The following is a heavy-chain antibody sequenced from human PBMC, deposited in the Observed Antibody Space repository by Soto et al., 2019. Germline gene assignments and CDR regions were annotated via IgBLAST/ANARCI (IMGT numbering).Heavy chain of an antibody. CDR1: GYTFTSYY. CDR2: INPSGGST. Sequence: ASVKVSCKASGYTFTSYYMHWVRQAPGQGLEWMGIINPSGGSTSYAQKFQGRVTMTRDTSTSTVYMELSSLRSEDTAVYYCARELITMVRGVIIPYYYYYYMDVWGKGTTVTVSS. CDR3: ARELITMVRGVIIPYYYYYYMDV. V-gene: IGHV1-46*03. J-gene: IGHJ6*03. D-gene: IGHD3-10*01.